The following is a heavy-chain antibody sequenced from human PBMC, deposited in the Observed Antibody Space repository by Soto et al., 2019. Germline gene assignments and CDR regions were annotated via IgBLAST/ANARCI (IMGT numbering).Heavy chain of an antibody. D-gene: IGHD1-7*01. CDR3: XRDTELELXDY. V-gene: IGHV3-21*01. CDR2: ISSSSSYI. J-gene: IGHJ4*02. CDR1: GFTFSSYS. Sequence: EVQLVESGGGLVKPGGSLRLSCAASGFTFSSYSMNWVRQAPGKGLEWVSSISSSSSYIYYADSVKGRFTXSXXXAKXXXXXXXXXXXXXDTAVYYXXRDTELELXDYWGQGTLVTVSS.